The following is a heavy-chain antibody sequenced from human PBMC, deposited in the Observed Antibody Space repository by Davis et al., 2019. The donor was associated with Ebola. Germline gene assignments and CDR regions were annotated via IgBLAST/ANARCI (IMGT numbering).Heavy chain of an antibody. D-gene: IGHD1-26*01. CDR3: ARESIVGATRADY. CDR2: ISSSSSTI. Sequence: GESLKISCAASGCTFSSYSMNWVRQAPGKGLEWVSYISSSSSTIYYADSVKGRFTISRDNAKNSLYLQMNSLRDEDTAVYYCARESIVGATRADYWGQGTLVTVSS. CDR1: GCTFSSYS. J-gene: IGHJ4*02. V-gene: IGHV3-48*02.